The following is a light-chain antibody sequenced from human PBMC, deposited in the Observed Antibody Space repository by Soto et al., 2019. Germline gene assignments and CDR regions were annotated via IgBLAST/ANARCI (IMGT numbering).Light chain of an antibody. CDR2: GAS. V-gene: IGKV3-20*01. CDR3: QQYGSSRT. Sequence: EIVLTQSPGTLSLSPGERATLSCRASQSVSSSYLAWYQQKLGQAPRLLIYGASSRATGIPDRFSGSGSGTDFTLTISRLEPEDFAVYYCQQYGSSRTFGQGTKVELK. J-gene: IGKJ1*01. CDR1: QSVSSSY.